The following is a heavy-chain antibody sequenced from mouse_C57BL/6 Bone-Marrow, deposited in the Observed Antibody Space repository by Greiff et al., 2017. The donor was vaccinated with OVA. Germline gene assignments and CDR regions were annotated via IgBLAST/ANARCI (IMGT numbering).Heavy chain of an antibody. J-gene: IGHJ1*03. CDR3: AKNNYGSSYDWYFDV. CDR2: IWRGGST. CDR1: GFSLTSYG. D-gene: IGHD1-1*01. Sequence: VHLVESGPGLVQPSQSLSITCTVSGFSLTSYGVHWVRQSPGKGLEWLGVIWRGGSTDYNAAFMSRLSITKDNSKSQVFFKMNSLQADDTAIYYCAKNNYGSSYDWYFDVWGTGTTVTVSS. V-gene: IGHV2-5*01.